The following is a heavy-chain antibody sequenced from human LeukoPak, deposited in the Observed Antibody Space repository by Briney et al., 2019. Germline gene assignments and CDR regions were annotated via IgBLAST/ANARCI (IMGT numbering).Heavy chain of an antibody. CDR1: GYTFTSYY. V-gene: IGHV1-46*01. CDR2: INPSGGST. Sequence: ASVKVSCKASGYTFTSYYMHWVRQAPGQGLEWMGIINPSGGSTSYAQKFQGRVTMTRDTSTSTVYMELSSLRSEDTAVYYCANTGLLSGSYSAFDYWGQGTLVTVSS. CDR3: ANTGLLSGSYSAFDY. J-gene: IGHJ4*02. D-gene: IGHD3-10*01.